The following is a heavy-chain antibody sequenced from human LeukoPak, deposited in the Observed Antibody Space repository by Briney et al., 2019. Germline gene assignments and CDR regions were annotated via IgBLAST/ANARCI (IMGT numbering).Heavy chain of an antibody. J-gene: IGHJ4*02. CDR2: INHSGST. V-gene: IGHV4-34*01. CDR1: GGSLSGYY. D-gene: IGHD3-3*01. CDR3: ARVLRFLEWLPYFDY. Sequence: SSETLSLTCAVYGGSLSGYYWSWIRQPPGKGLEWIGEINHSGSTNYNPSLKSRVTISVDTSKNQFSLKLSSVTAADTAVYYCARVLRFLEWLPYFDYWGQGTLVTVSS.